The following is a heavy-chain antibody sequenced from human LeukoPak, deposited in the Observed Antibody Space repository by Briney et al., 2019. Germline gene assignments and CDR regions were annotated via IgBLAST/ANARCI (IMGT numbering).Heavy chain of an antibody. CDR3: ARGIAVADTGFFDY. CDR1: GFTFSSYA. CDR2: IYSGGST. V-gene: IGHV3-66*01. J-gene: IGHJ4*02. Sequence: GGSLRLSCAASGFTFSSYAMTWVRQAPGKGLEWVSVIYSGGSTYYADSVKGRFTISRDNSKSTLYLQMNSLRVEDTAVYYCARGIAVADTGFFDYWGQGTLVTVSS. D-gene: IGHD6-19*01.